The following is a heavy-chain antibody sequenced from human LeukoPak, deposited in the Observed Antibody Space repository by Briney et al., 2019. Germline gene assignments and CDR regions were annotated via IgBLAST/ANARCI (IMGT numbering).Heavy chain of an antibody. CDR2: IYYSGST. CDR3: ARQTYQLLPPSYYFDY. D-gene: IGHD2-2*01. CDR1: GGSVSSSSYY. J-gene: IGHJ4*02. V-gene: IGHV4-39*01. Sequence: SETLSLTCTVSGGSVSSSSYYWGWIRQPPGKGLEWIGSIYYSGSTYYNPSLKSRVTISVDTSKNQFSLKLSSVTAADTAVYYCARQTYQLLPPSYYFDYWGQGTLVTVSS.